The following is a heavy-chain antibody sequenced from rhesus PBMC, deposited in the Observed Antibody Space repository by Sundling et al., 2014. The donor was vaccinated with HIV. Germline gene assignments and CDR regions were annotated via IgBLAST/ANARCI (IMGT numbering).Heavy chain of an antibody. D-gene: IGHD1-38*01. V-gene: IGHV4-99*02. J-gene: IGHJ6*01. CDR3: ARESPEQLVFRRSYGLDS. Sequence: QVQLQESGLGLVKPSETLSLTCAVSGYSISSAYYWGWIRQPPGKGLEWLGEVGGHDGYTNYNPSLKSRVTISRDRSKNQLSLKLKSVTAADTAVYYCARESPEQLVFRRSYGLDSWGQGVVVTVSS. CDR1: GYSISSAYY. CDR2: VGGHDGYT.